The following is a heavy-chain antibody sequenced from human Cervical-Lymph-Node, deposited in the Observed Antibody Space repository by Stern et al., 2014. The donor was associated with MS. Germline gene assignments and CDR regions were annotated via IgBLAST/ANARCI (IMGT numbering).Heavy chain of an antibody. CDR1: GFSLNTIGVG. V-gene: IGHV2-5*02. CDR2: IYWDENT. J-gene: IGHJ4*02. D-gene: IGHD2-21*02. CDR3: APIINYCFGVDCSTDYFDY. Sequence: TLKESGPPLVKPTQTLTLTCTFSGFSLNTIGVGVGWIRQPPGGALEWLALIYWDENTRYSPSLKSNLNITKYTSNNRVVLTKTNMDPVDTATYYCAPIINYCFGVDCSTDYFDYWGPGTLVTVSS.